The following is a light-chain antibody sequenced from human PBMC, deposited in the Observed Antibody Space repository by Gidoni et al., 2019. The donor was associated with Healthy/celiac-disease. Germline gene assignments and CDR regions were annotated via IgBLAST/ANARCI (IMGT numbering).Light chain of an antibody. CDR1: QSVSSSY. CDR3: QQYGSSPKGVFT. V-gene: IGKV3-20*01. Sequence: EIVFTLSPGTLSLSPGERATLSCRASQSVSSSYLAWYQQKPGQAPRLLIYGASSRATGIPDRFSGSGSGTDFTLTISRLEPEDFAVYYCQQYGSSPKGVFTFGPGTKVDIK. J-gene: IGKJ3*01. CDR2: GAS.